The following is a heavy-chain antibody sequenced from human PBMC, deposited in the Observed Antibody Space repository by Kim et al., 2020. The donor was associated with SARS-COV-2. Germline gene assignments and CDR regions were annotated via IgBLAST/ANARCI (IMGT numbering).Heavy chain of an antibody. CDR3: ARVGSGDPARFDY. J-gene: IGHJ4*02. D-gene: IGHD6-6*01. Sequence: YNTSLKSRVTISVATSKNQFSLKLSSVAAADTAVYYCARVGSGDPARFDYWGQGTLVTVSS. V-gene: IGHV4-34*13.